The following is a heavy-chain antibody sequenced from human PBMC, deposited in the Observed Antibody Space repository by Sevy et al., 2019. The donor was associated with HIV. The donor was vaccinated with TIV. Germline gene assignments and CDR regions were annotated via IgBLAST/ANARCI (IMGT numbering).Heavy chain of an antibody. V-gene: IGHV4-59*01. CDR3: ARESSSGWYFDY. J-gene: IGHJ4*02. D-gene: IGHD6-19*01. CDR1: GGSSSSFY. CDR2: FSYSGNT. Sequence: SETLSLTCTVSGGSSSSFYWSWIRQPPGKGLEWIGYFSYSGNTNYNPSLRSRVTISVDTSKNQFSLKLTSVTAADTAVYYCARESSSGWYFDYWGQGTLVTVPQ.